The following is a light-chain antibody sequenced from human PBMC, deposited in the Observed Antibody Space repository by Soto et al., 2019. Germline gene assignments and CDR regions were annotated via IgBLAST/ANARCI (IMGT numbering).Light chain of an antibody. CDR2: LNSDGSH. CDR3: QTWGSGIVV. J-gene: IGLJ2*01. Sequence: QPVLTQSPSASASLGASVKLTCTLSSGHSNYAIAWHQQQSEKGPRYLIKLNSDGSHSKGDGIPDRFSGSSSGAERYLTIPSLQSEDEADYYCQTWGSGIVVFGGGTKVTVL. V-gene: IGLV4-69*01. CDR1: SGHSNYA.